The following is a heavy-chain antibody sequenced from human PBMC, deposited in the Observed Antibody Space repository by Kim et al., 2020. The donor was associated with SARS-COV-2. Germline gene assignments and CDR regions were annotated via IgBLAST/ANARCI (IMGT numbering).Heavy chain of an antibody. CDR3: ASGTPHWGGVDY. CDR2: MSYSGIT. D-gene: IGHD7-27*01. Sequence: SETLSLTCTVSGGSISSSNYYWGWIRQPPGKGLEWIGSMSYSGITSYSPSLKSRVTISVDTSKNQFSLRQTSVTAADTALYYSASGTPHWGGVDYWGQG. CDR1: GGSISSSNYY. J-gene: IGHJ4*02. V-gene: IGHV4-39*01.